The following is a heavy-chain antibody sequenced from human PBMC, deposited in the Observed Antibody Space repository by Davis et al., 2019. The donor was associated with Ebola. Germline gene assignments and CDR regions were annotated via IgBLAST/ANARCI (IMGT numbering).Heavy chain of an antibody. CDR2: IYGDDDK. Sequence: SGPTLVQPTQTLTLTCTFSGFSLNTNKVLVCWTRQPPGKALEWISFIYGDDDKRYSPSLRNRLTITKDTSKNQVFLTMTNMDPVDTATYYCVHRTTVTSFDCWGQGTLVTVSP. CDR1: GFSLNTNKVL. CDR3: VHRTTVTSFDC. V-gene: IGHV2-5*02. D-gene: IGHD4-17*01. J-gene: IGHJ4*02.